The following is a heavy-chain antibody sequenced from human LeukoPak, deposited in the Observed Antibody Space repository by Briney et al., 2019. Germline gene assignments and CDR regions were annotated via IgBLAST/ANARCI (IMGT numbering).Heavy chain of an antibody. CDR2: IIPAFGVT. CDR3: SREGGSTGGLSRYFDL. J-gene: IGHJ2*01. D-gene: IGHD5-12*01. CDR1: GGTFSNYA. V-gene: IGHV1-69*05. Sequence: SVRVSCKTSGGTFSNYAVSWVRQAPGQGLEYMGGIIPAFGVTNYVQKFEGRLSLTTDESMNTVFMELNSLRFEDTAMYFCSREGGSTGGLSRYFDLWGRGTLVTVSS.